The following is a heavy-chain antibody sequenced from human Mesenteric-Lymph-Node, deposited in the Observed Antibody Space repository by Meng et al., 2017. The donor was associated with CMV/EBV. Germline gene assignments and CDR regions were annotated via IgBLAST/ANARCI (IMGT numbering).Heavy chain of an antibody. CDR2: ISGSGGNT. V-gene: IGHV3-23*01. J-gene: IGHJ6*02. Sequence: GESLKISCAASGFAFSSYAMSWVRQAPGKGLEWVSTISGSGGNTYYADSVEGRFSISRDNFKNMLYLQMNSLRAEDTAVYYCARDSWRSGYYPGYGMDVWGQGTTVTVSS. D-gene: IGHD3-22*01. CDR3: ARDSWRSGYYPGYGMDV. CDR1: GFAFSSYA.